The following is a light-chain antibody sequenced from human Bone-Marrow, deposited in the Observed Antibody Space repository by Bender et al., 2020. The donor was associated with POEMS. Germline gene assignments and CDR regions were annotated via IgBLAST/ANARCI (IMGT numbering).Light chain of an antibody. V-gene: IGLV3-25*03. J-gene: IGLJ3*02. Sequence: SYVLTQSTSVSVAPGQTATITCGGDNIGGKSVHWYQQKPGQAPVALIYEDTERASGIPERFSGSRSGTTVTLTISGVQAEDEADYYCQSADGSGSYWVFGGGTKLTVL. CDR1: NIGGKS. CDR3: QSADGSGSYWV. CDR2: EDT.